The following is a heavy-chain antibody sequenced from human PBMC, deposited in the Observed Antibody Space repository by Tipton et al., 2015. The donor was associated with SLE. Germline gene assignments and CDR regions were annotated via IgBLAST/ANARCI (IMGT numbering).Heavy chain of an antibody. CDR1: GFPVSLNY. CDR2: IYTGGGA. D-gene: IGHD3-10*01. J-gene: IGHJ3*02. CDR3: ARARRSYFNDALDI. Sequence: SLRLSCAASGFPVSLNYMSWVRQAPGKGLEWVSVIYTGGGANYADSVRGRFTISRDTSQNAVYLQIDSLRPEDTAVYYCARARRSYFNDALDIWGQGTLVTVSS. V-gene: IGHV3-53*01.